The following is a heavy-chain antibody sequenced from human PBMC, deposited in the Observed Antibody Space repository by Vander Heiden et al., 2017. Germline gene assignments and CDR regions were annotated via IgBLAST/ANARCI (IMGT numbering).Heavy chain of an antibody. J-gene: IGHJ5*02. Sequence: QVQVLQSGAEVKRPGASVKVSCKTSGYTFTDYYLHWIRQAPGRGLEYMGRINPLLGDTEIAQKFQGRVSLTRDKSITTAYMELTSLRSDDTAIYYCARSATGFATNYFDPWGRGTLVTVSS. CDR3: ARSATGFATNYFDP. D-gene: IGHD1-1*01. CDR1: GYTFTDYY. V-gene: IGHV1-2*06. CDR2: INPLLGDT.